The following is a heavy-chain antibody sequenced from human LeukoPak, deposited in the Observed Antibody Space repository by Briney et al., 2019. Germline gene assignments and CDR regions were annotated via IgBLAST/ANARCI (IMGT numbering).Heavy chain of an antibody. Sequence: PGGSLRLSCTASGFTFGDYAMSWVRQAPGKGLEWVGFIRSKAYGGTTEYAASVKGRFTISRDDSKSIAYLQMNSLKTEDTAVYYCTREFGYSSGWFDPWGQGTLVTVSS. D-gene: IGHD6-19*01. CDR1: GFTFGDYA. V-gene: IGHV3-49*04. J-gene: IGHJ5*02. CDR2: IRSKAYGGTT. CDR3: TREFGYSSGWFDP.